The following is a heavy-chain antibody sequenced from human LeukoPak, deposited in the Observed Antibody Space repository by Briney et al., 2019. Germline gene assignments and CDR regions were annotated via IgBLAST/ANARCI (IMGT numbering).Heavy chain of an antibody. Sequence: GESLKISCKGSGYSFTSYWIGWVRQMPRKGLEWMGIIYPGDSDTRYSPSFQGQVTISADKSISTAYLQWSSLKASDTAMYYCARVADPGIAAAGISPSDYWGQGTLVTVSS. CDR3: ARVADPGIAAAGISPSDY. J-gene: IGHJ4*02. CDR1: GYSFTSYW. CDR2: IYPGDSDT. V-gene: IGHV5-51*01. D-gene: IGHD6-13*01.